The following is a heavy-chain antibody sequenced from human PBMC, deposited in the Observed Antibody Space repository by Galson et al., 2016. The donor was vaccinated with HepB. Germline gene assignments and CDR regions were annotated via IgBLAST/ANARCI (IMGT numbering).Heavy chain of an antibody. D-gene: IGHD2-15*01. V-gene: IGHV1-69*13. J-gene: IGHJ6*03. Sequence: SVKVSCKASGGTFSSYAISWVRQAPRQGLEWMGGIVPIFGTANYAQGFQGRVTITADESASTAYMELGSLRSEDTAVYYCARSPRGGYLGGLRYYYYYMDVWGKGTTVTVSS. CDR2: IVPIFGTA. CDR3: ARSPRGGYLGGLRYYYYYMDV. CDR1: GGTFSSYA.